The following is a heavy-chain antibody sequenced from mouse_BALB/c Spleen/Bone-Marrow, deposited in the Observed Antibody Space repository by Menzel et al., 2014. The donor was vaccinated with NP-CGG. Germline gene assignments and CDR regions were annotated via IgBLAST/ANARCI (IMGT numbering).Heavy chain of an antibody. CDR1: GFSFNSYG. CDR3: ARHAYYDQTEVSFVY. Sequence: EVQRVESGGGLVKSGGSLKLSWAASGFSFNSYGMSWVRQTPEKRLEWVATISSGGSYTFYPDSVKGRFTISRDNAKNNLYLQLSSLRSEDTALYYCARHAYYDQTEVSFVYWGQGTLVTVSA. J-gene: IGHJ3*01. V-gene: IGHV5-9-2*01. D-gene: IGHD2-4*01. CDR2: ISSGGSYT.